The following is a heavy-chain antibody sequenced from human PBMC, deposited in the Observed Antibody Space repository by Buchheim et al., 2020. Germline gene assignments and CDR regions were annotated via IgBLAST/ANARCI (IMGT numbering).Heavy chain of an antibody. J-gene: IGHJ5*02. CDR3: ARGKGSSSWYRGNWFDP. V-gene: IGHV4-34*01. CDR2: INHSGST. CDR1: GGSFSGYY. D-gene: IGHD6-13*01. Sequence: QVQLQQWGAGLLKPSETLSLTCAVYGGSFSGYYWSWIRQPPGKGLEWIGEINHSGSTHYNPSLKSRVTIPVGTSKNQFSLKLSSVTAADTAVYYCARGKGSSSWYRGNWFDPWGQGTL.